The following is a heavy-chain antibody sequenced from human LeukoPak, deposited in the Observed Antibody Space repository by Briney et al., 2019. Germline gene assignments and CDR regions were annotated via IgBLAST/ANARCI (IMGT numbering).Heavy chain of an antibody. D-gene: IGHD3-10*01. CDR2: ISGDNGDT. J-gene: IGHJ4*02. CDR1: GYTFGNYA. CDR3: ARDADGSGTLLDY. Sequence: ASVKVSCKTSGYTFGNYAITWVRQAPGQGLEWMAWISGDNGDTKYAQKVQGRVTVTTDTSTTTTYMELRSLRSDDTAVYYCARDADGSGTLLDYWGQGSLVTVSS. V-gene: IGHV1-18*01.